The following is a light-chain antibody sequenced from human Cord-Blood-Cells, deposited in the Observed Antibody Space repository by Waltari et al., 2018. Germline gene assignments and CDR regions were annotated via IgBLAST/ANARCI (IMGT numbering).Light chain of an antibody. V-gene: IGLV2-23*01. CDR2: EGS. CDR3: YSYAGSSTSYV. J-gene: IGLJ1*01. CDR1: RSDVGNYNL. Sequence: QSALTQPASVSGSPGQSITISCTGTRSDVGNYNLVSWYQQHPGKAPKLMIYEGSKRPSGVSNRFSGSKSGNMASLTISGLQAEDEADYYCYSYAGSSTSYVFGTGTKVTVL.